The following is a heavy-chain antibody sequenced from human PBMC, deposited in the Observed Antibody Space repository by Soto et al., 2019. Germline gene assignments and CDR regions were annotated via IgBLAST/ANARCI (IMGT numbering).Heavy chain of an antibody. J-gene: IGHJ4*02. V-gene: IGHV3-23*01. D-gene: IGHD3-9*01. CDR2: ISGSGGST. CDR3: AKARYYDIVTGAYYFDY. CDR1: GFTFSSYA. Sequence: EVQLLESGGGLVQPGGSLRLSCAASGFTFSSYAMSWVRQAPGKGLEWVSAISGSGGSTYYADSVKGRFTISRDNSKNTLYLQMNSLRAEDTAVYYCAKARYYDIVTGAYYFDYWGQGTLVTVSS.